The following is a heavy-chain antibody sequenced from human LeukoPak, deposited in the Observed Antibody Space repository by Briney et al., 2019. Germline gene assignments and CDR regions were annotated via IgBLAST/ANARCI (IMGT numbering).Heavy chain of an antibody. D-gene: IGHD3-22*01. CDR1: GGSFSGYY. CDR3: ARRKPGYYYLFDY. CDR2: INHSGST. V-gene: IGHV4-34*01. J-gene: IGHJ4*02. Sequence: SETLSLTCAVYGGSFSGYYWSWIRQPPGKGLEWIGEINHSGSTNYNPSLKSRVAISVDTSKNQFSLKLSSVTAADTAVYYCARRKPGYYYLFDYWGQGTLVTVSS.